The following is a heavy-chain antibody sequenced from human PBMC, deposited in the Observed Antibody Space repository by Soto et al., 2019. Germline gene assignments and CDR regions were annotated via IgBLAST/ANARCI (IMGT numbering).Heavy chain of an antibody. CDR1: GFSLSSTRMA. CDR3: AHIVVAGLGYYFDY. Sequence: QITLKESGPTLVKPTQTLTLTCTFSGFSLSSTRMAVGWIRQPPGKALEWLALIYWDDDKRYSPFLKSRLTITHDTSKNRLVLTMSNMVPVDTARYYCAHIVVAGLGYYFDYWGQGTLVTVSS. J-gene: IGHJ4*02. V-gene: IGHV2-5*02. CDR2: IYWDDDK. D-gene: IGHD6-19*01.